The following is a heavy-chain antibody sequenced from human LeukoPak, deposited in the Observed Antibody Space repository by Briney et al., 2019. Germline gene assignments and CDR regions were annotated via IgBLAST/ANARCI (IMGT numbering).Heavy chain of an antibody. CDR2: IYHSGST. Sequence: SETLSLTCAVSGGSISSGHSSWNWFRQPPGKGLEWIGYIYHSGSTYYNPSLKSRVAISVDKSKNQFSLKLRSVTAADTALYYCARGGTAFDIRGQGIMVTVSS. CDR3: ARGGTAFDI. CDR1: GGSISSGHSS. V-gene: IGHV4-30-2*01. J-gene: IGHJ3*02. D-gene: IGHD1-26*01.